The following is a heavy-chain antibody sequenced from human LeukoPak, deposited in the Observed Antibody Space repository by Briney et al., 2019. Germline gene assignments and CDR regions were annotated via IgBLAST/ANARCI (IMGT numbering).Heavy chain of an antibody. CDR3: ARPSHYYDSSGYYDYFDY. CDR1: GYTFTGYY. D-gene: IGHD3-22*01. CDR2: INPNSGGT. V-gene: IGHV1-2*02. J-gene: IGHJ4*02. Sequence: APVKVSCKASGYTFTGYYMHWVRQAPGQGLEWMGWINPNSGGTNYAQKFQGRVTMTRDTSISTAYMELSRLRSDDTAVYYCARPSHYYDSSGYYDYFDYWGQGTLVTVSS.